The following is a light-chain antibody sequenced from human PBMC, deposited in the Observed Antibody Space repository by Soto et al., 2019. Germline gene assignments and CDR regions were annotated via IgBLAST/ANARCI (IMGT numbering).Light chain of an antibody. CDR2: KAS. V-gene: IGKV1-5*03. Sequence: GIWFAWYQQRPGKAPKLLIYKASTLESGVPSRISGSGSGTEFTLTITSLQPDDFATYYCQQYESYPCTFGQGTKVDIK. CDR1: GIW. CDR3: QQYESYPCT. J-gene: IGKJ1*01.